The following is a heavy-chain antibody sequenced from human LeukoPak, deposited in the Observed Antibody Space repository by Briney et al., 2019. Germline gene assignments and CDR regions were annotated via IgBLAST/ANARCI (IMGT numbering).Heavy chain of an antibody. CDR1: GYTFTSYG. Sequence: ASVKVSCKASGYTFTSYGISWVRQAPGQGLEWMGWISAYNGNTNYAQKLQGRVTMTTDTSTSTAYMELRSLRSDDTAVYYCASAPLRYFDWPRMDVWGQGTTVTVSS. CDR3: ASAPLRYFDWPRMDV. CDR2: ISAYNGNT. D-gene: IGHD3-9*01. J-gene: IGHJ6*02. V-gene: IGHV1-18*01.